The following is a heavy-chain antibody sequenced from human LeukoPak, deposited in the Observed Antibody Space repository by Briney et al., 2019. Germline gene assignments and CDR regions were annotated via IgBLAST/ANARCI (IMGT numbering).Heavy chain of an antibody. CDR3: ARLISGSYSYGMDV. CDR2: IIPIFGTA. Sequence: SVKVSCKASGGTFSSYAISWVRQAPGQGLEWMGGIIPIFGTANYAQKFQGRVTITADESTSTAYMELSSLRSEDTAVYYCARLISGSYSYGMDVWGQGTTVTVSS. D-gene: IGHD1-26*01. CDR1: GGTFSSYA. V-gene: IGHV1-69*13. J-gene: IGHJ6*02.